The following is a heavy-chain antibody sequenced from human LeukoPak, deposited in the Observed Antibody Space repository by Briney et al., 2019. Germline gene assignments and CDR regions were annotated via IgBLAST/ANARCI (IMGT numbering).Heavy chain of an antibody. CDR2: LCSSGSG. CDR1: GGSFSSFY. D-gene: IGHD3-3*01. Sequence: PAETLCLTCAASGGSFSSFYWSWIRQAAGKGLEWVAGLCSSGSGSYNPSLKSRVTISVGTYKKQFSHKLTSVIAADPALYYYARDKAFWSGGLDIWGQGTMVSVSS. J-gene: IGHJ3*02. V-gene: IGHV4-4*07. CDR3: ARDKAFWSGGLDI.